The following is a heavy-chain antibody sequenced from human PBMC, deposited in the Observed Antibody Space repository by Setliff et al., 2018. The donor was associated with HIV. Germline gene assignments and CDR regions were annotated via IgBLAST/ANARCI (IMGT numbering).Heavy chain of an antibody. CDR2: IQHSGRI. CDR1: GGSFSGYC. V-gene: IGHV4-34*01. Sequence: SETLSLTCAVSGGSFSGYCWSWIRQPPGKGLEWIGEIQHSGRINYHPSLKSRVTISTDTSKNQFSLKLSSVTAADTAVYYCARYRDSSAYYATSPPHWFDPWGQGTLVTVSS. D-gene: IGHD3-22*01. J-gene: IGHJ5*02. CDR3: ARYRDSSAYYATSPPHWFDP.